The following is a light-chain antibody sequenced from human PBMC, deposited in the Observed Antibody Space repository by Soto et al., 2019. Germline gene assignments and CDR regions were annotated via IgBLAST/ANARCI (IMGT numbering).Light chain of an antibody. CDR1: QSFSSSY. V-gene: IGKV3-20*01. CDR2: GAS. Sequence: EIVLTQSPGTLSLSPGERATLSCRASQSFSSSYLAWYQQKPGQAPRLLIYGASSRATGIPDRFSGSGSGTYFTLTISRLELEDFAVYYCQQYGSSPFTFGPGTKVDIK. J-gene: IGKJ3*01. CDR3: QQYGSSPFT.